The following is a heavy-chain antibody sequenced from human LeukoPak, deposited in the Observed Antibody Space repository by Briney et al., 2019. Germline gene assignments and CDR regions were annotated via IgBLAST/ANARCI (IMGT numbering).Heavy chain of an antibody. J-gene: IGHJ5*02. D-gene: IGHD3-3*01. V-gene: IGHV1-2*06. CDR3: ARAVNYDFWSGSGNWFDP. CDR1: GYTFTGYY. Sequence: ASVKVSCKASGYTFTGYYMHWVRQAPGPGLEWMGRINPNSGGTNYAQKFQGRVTMTRDTSISTAYMELSRLRSDDTAVYYCARAVNYDFWSGSGNWFDPWGQGTLVTVFS. CDR2: INPNSGGT.